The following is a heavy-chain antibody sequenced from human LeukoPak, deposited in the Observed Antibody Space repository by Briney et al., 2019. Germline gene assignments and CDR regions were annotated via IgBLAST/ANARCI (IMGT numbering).Heavy chain of an antibody. J-gene: IGHJ3*02. CDR2: INPSGGST. D-gene: IGHD3-9*01. CDR3: ARSSAYYNEADI. V-gene: IGHV1-46*01. CDR1: GYTFTSYY. Sequence: GASVKVSCKASGYTFTSYYMHWVRQAPGQGLEWMGIINPSGGSTTYAQNFQGRLTMTSATSTSTVYMELSSLRSEDTAVYYCARSSAYYNEADIWGQGIMVTVSS.